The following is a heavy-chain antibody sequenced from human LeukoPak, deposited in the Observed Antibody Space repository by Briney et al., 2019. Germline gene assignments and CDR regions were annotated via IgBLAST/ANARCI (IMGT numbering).Heavy chain of an antibody. Sequence: ASVKVSCKASGYTFTGYYMHWVRQAPGRGLEWMGWINPNSGGTNYAQKFQGRVTMTRDTSISTAYMELSRLRSDDTAVYYCARPLGRCSSTSCYTAGGYWFDPWGQGTLVTVSS. CDR2: INPNSGGT. J-gene: IGHJ5*02. V-gene: IGHV1-2*02. D-gene: IGHD2-2*02. CDR1: GYTFTGYY. CDR3: ARPLGRCSSTSCYTAGGYWFDP.